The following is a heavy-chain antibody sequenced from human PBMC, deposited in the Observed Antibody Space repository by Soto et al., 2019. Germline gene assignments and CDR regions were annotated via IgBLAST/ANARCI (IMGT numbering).Heavy chain of an antibody. Sequence: SETLSLTCAVSGGSFTSNNWWTWVRQPPGQGLEWIGEIYRTGSTNYNPSLKSRVTISLDKSENQFSLKVTSLTAADTAVYYCASRDPGTSADYWGQGTLVTVSS. V-gene: IGHV4-4*02. CDR3: ASRDPGTSADY. CDR2: IYRTGST. J-gene: IGHJ4*02. D-gene: IGHD1-7*01. CDR1: GGSFTSNNW.